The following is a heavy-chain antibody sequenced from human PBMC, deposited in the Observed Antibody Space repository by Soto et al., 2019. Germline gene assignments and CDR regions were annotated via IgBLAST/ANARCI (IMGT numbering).Heavy chain of an antibody. J-gene: IGHJ4*02. V-gene: IGHV3-21*02. CDR2: ISSGSSDT. D-gene: IGHD2-21*02. Sequence: EVQLVESGGGLVKPGESLRLSCEASGFTFSRVSMNWVRQVPGKGLEWVASISSGSSDTWYADSVKGRFIISRDNAKNSLYLQMNSLRAEDTAFYYCARDRCGGDCYSFDYWGQGTLVTVSS. CDR3: ARDRCGGDCYSFDY. CDR1: GFTFSRVS.